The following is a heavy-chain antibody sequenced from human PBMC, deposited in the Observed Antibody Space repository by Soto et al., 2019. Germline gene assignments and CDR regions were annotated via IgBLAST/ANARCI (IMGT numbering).Heavy chain of an antibody. D-gene: IGHD6-6*01. V-gene: IGHV3-9*01. Sequence: QTGGSLRLSCAASGFTFDDYAMHWVRQAPGKGLEWVSGISWNSGSIGYADSVKGRFTISRDNAKNSLYLQMNSLRAEDTALYYCAKDGGSSRRGNFDYWGQGTLVTVSS. CDR3: AKDGGSSRRGNFDY. J-gene: IGHJ4*02. CDR2: ISWNSGSI. CDR1: GFTFDDYA.